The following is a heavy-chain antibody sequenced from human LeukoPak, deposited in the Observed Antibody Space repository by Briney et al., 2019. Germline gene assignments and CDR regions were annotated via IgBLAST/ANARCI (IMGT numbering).Heavy chain of an antibody. Sequence: ASVKVSCKASGGTFSSYAISWVRQAPGQGLEWMGGIIPIFGTANYAQKFQGRVTITADESTSTAYMELSSLRSEDTAVYYCARDTGPIVGATHDAFDIWGQGTMVTVSS. CDR3: ARDTGPIVGATHDAFDI. V-gene: IGHV1-69*13. D-gene: IGHD1-26*01. J-gene: IGHJ3*02. CDR1: GGTFSSYA. CDR2: IIPIFGTA.